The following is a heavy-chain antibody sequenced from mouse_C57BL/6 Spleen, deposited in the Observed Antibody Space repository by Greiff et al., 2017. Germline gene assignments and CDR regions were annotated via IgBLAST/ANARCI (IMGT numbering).Heavy chain of an antibody. J-gene: IGHJ4*01. V-gene: IGHV1-15*01. CDR2: IDPATGGT. CDR1: GYTFTDYE. Sequence: QVQLQQSGAELVRPGASVTLSCKASGYTFTDYEMHWVKQTPVHGLEWIGAIDPATGGTAYNQKFKGKAILTADKSSSTAYMELRSLTSEDSAVYYCTRYGRDAMDYWGQGTSVTVSS. D-gene: IGHD1-1*02. CDR3: TRYGRDAMDY.